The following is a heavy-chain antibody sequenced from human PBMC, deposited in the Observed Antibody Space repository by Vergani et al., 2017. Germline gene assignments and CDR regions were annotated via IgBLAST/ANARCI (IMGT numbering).Heavy chain of an antibody. J-gene: IGHJ4*02. CDR3: ARVSGYSGYSYYFDY. D-gene: IGHD5-12*01. CDR1: GGTFSSYA. CDR2: IIPIFGTA. V-gene: IGHV1-69*01. Sequence: QVQLVQSGAEVKKPGSSVKVSCKASGGTFSSYAISWVRQAPGQGLEWMGGIIPIFGTANYAQKFQGKVTITADESTSTAYMELSSLRAEDTAVYYCARVSGYSGYSYYFDYWGQGTLVTVSS.